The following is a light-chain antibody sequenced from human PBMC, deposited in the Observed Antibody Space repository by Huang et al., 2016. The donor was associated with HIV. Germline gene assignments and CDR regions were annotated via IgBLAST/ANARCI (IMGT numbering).Light chain of an antibody. Sequence: DIVMTQSPLSLPVTPGEPASISCRSSQSLLHSNVYNYLDCYLQKPGQSPPLLSYLGSNRASGVPDRFSGSGSGADFTLKISRVEAEDVGIYYCMQTLQTPRTFGQGTKVEIK. CDR3: MQTLQTPRT. J-gene: IGKJ1*01. CDR1: QSLLHSNVYNY. V-gene: IGKV2-28*01. CDR2: LGS.